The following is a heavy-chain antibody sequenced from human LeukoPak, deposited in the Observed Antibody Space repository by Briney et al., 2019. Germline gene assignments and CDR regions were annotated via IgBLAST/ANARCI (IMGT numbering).Heavy chain of an antibody. Sequence: GSLRLSCATSGFTFSDYWMNWFRQAPGKGLEWVAIIKQDGSEKHYVDFVKGRFTISRDNDRNSLFLQMNGLRDDDTAVYYCARGQGWLSDSWGQGILVTVTS. CDR2: IKQDGSEK. D-gene: IGHD3-9*01. V-gene: IGHV3-7*03. J-gene: IGHJ4*02. CDR3: ARGQGWLSDS. CDR1: GFTFSDYW.